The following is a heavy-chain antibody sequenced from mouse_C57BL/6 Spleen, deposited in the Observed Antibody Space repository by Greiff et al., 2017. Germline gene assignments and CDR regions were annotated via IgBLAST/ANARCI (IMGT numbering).Heavy chain of an antibody. CDR2: IYPGDGDT. CDR1: GYAFSSSW. D-gene: IGHD2-4*01. J-gene: IGHJ3*01. CDR3: ARDHYDFAY. Sequence: VQLQQSGPELVKPGASVKISCKASGYAFSSSWMNWVKQRPGKGLEWIGRIYPGDGDTNYNGKFKGKATLTADKSSSTAYMQLSSLTSEDSAVYFCARDHYDFAYWGQGTLVTVSA. V-gene: IGHV1-82*01.